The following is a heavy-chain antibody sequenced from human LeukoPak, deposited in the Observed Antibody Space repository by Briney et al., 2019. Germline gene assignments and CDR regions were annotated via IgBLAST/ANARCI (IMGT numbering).Heavy chain of an antibody. CDR3: ARDFGSLEDYFDY. J-gene: IGHJ4*02. Sequence: GGALRLSCAASGFNFSSYWRSWVRQAPGKGVERVASIKQEGSEKYYVASVKGRFTISRDNAKNSLYLQMNSLRAEDTAVYYCARDFGSLEDYFDYWGQGTLVTVSS. V-gene: IGHV3-7*01. CDR1: GFNFSSYW. CDR2: IKQEGSEK. D-gene: IGHD3-10*01.